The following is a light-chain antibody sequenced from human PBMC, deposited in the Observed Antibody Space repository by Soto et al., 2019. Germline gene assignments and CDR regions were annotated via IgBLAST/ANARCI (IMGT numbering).Light chain of an antibody. CDR3: QQGRT. V-gene: IGKV1-8*01. CDR2: AAS. J-gene: IGKJ3*01. Sequence: AIRMTQSPSSFSASTGDRVTITCRASQGISSYLAWYQQKPGKAPKLLIYAASTLQSGVPSRFIGAVCWRGFTLRISCLEPEDFAVYNCQQGRTLGPRTKVDI. CDR1: QGISSY.